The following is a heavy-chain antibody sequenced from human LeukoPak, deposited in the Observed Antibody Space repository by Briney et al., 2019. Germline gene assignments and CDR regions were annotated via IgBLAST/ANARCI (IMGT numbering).Heavy chain of an antibody. Sequence: SETLSLTCAVHGGSFSGYYWSWIRQPPGKGLEWIGEINHSGSTNYNPSLKSRVTISVDTSKNQFSLKLSSVTAADTAVYYCARDSRPVEYYYDSSGLAFDPWGQGTLVTVSS. CDR3: ARDSRPVEYYYDSSGLAFDP. J-gene: IGHJ5*02. CDR2: INHSGST. CDR1: GGSFSGYY. V-gene: IGHV4-34*01. D-gene: IGHD3-22*01.